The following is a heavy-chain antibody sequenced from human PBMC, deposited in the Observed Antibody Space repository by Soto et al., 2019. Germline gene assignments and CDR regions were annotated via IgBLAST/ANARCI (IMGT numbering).Heavy chain of an antibody. CDR1: GYIFVNYG. CDR2: ISPYTGNT. Sequence: QVQLVQSGDEVKKPGASVKVSCKASGYIFVNYGIAWVRQAPRQGLEWMGWISPYTGNTHSASKVQGRLTMTTDTSTSRAYMALGSLTSDDTAVYYCVMVDNYVTPTPQDVWGQGTTVTVSS. J-gene: IGHJ6*02. D-gene: IGHD3-16*01. V-gene: IGHV1-18*01. CDR3: VMVDNYVTPTPQDV.